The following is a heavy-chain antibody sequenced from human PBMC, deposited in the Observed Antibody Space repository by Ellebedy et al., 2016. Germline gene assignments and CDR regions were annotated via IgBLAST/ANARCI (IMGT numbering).Heavy chain of an antibody. CDR2: INPSGGST. CDR3: ALIKSEYSNYVFGGHYMDV. V-gene: IGHV1-46*01. Sequence: ASVKVSCXASGYTFTSYYMHWVRQAPGQGLEWMGIINPSGGSTSYAQKFQGRVTITADESTSTAYMELSSLRSEDTAVYYCALIKSEYSNYVFGGHYMDVWGKGTTVTVSS. D-gene: IGHD4-11*01. J-gene: IGHJ6*03. CDR1: GYTFTSYY.